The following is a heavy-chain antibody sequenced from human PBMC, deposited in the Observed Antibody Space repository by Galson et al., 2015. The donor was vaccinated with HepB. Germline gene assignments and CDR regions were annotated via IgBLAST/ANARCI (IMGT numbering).Heavy chain of an antibody. CDR1: GFTFSNAW. D-gene: IGHD5-18*01. CDR2: IKSKTDGGTT. CDR3: TTDPWIQLPYYFDY. Sequence: SLRLSCAASGFTFSNAWMNWVRQAPGKGLEWVGRIKSKTDGGTTDYAAPVKGRFTISRDDSKNTLYLQMNSLKTEDTAVYYCTTDPWIQLPYYFDYWGQGTLVTVSS. J-gene: IGHJ4*02. V-gene: IGHV3-15*07.